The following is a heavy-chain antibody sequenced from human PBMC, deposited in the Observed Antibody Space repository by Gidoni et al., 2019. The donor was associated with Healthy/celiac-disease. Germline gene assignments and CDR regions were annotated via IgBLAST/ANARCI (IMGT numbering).Heavy chain of an antibody. CDR2: IYYSGST. CDR1: GGSISSYY. J-gene: IGHJ3*02. V-gene: IGHV4-59*01. Sequence: QVQLQESGPGLVKPSETLSLTCTVSGGSISSYYWSWIRQPPGKGLEWIGYIYYSGSTNYNPSLKSRVTISVDTSKNQFSLKLSSVTAADTAVYYCARDGHSSSLDGIAFDIWGQGTMVTVSS. D-gene: IGHD6-6*01. CDR3: ARDGHSSSLDGIAFDI.